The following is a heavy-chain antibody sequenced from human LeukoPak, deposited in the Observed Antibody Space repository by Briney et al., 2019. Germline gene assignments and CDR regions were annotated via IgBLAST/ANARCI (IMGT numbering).Heavy chain of an antibody. V-gene: IGHV3-73*01. CDR2: IRSKANSYAT. Sequence: GSLRLSCAASGFTFSGSAMHWVRQASGKGLEWVGRIRSKANSYATAYAASVKGRFTISRDDSKNTAYLQMNSLKTEDTAVYYCTRIGYSSSWFDYWGQGTLVTVSS. J-gene: IGHJ4*02. D-gene: IGHD6-13*01. CDR3: TRIGYSSSWFDY. CDR1: GFTFSGSA.